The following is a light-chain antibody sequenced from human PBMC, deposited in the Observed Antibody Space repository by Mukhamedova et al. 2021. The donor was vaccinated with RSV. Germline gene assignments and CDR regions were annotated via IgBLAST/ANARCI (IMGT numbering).Light chain of an antibody. V-gene: IGLV2-8*01. Sequence: GKAPKLMIYEVSKRPSGVPDRFSGSKSGNTASLTVPGLQAEGESDYYCSSYPGSNRELGGGTKLAVL. J-gene: IGLJ2*01. CDR3: SSYPGSNRE. CDR2: EVS.